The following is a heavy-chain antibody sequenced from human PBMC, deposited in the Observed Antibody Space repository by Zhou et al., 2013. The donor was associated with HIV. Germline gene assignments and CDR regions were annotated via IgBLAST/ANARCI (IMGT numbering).Heavy chain of an antibody. Sequence: QVYLVQSGDEVKKPGASVKVSCKASGYTFTNYDITWVRQAPGQGLEWMGWISCYNNNTNYAEKVQGRVTMTTDTSTSTVYMELRTLRFDDTAVYYCARGRELYFGEPFTDNDGFHFWGQGTMVTVSS. CDR3: ARGRELYFGEPFTDNDGFHF. V-gene: IGHV1-18*01. D-gene: IGHD3-10*01. J-gene: IGHJ3*01. CDR2: ISCYNNNT. CDR1: GYTFTNYD.